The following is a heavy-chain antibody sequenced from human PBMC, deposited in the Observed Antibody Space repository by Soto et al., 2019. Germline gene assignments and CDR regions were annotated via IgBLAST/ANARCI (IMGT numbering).Heavy chain of an antibody. D-gene: IGHD1-26*01. V-gene: IGHV3-9*01. CDR1: GFTFDDYA. CDR2: ISWNSGSI. Sequence: SLRLSCAASGFTFDDYAMHWVRQAPGKGLEWVSGISWNSGSIGYADSVKGRFTISRDNAKNSLYLQMNSLRAEDTALYYCAKTLAGATTPFDYWGQGTLVTVSS. CDR3: AKTLAGATTPFDY. J-gene: IGHJ4*02.